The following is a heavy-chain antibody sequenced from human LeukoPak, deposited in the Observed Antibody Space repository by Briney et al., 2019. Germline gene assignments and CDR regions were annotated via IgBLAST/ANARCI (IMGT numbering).Heavy chain of an antibody. V-gene: IGHV1-18*01. Sequence: ASVKVSCKASGYTFTSYGISWVRQAPGQGLEWMGWISAYNGNTNYAQKLQGRVTMTTDTSTSTAYMELRSLRSDDTAVYYCARDSNYYDSSGYYALDYWGQGTLVTVSS. D-gene: IGHD3-22*01. CDR1: GYTFTSYG. CDR3: ARDSNYYDSSGYYALDY. CDR2: ISAYNGNT. J-gene: IGHJ4*02.